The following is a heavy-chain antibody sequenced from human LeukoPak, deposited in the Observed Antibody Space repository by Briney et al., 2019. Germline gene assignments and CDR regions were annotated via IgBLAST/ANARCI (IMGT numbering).Heavy chain of an antibody. CDR1: VDSVSSDTAA. J-gene: IGHJ6*02. D-gene: IGHD2-15*01. CDR2: TYYRSKWYH. CDR3: ARDPGYYYGMDV. V-gene: IGHV6-1*01. Sequence: SQTLSLTCAISVDSVSSDTAAWNWVRQSPSRVLEWLGRTYYRSKWYHDSAYSVRSRVAINPAKSKTLFSLQLNSVSPEDTAVYYCARDPGYYYGMDVWGQGTTVTVSS.